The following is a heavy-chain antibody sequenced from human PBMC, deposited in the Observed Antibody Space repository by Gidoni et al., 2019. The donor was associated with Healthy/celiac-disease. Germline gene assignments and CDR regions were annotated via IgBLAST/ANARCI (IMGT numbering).Heavy chain of an antibody. D-gene: IGHD2-2*01. Sequence: EVQLLEAGGGVVQPGGARRLYCAASGLTWSSSAMSWVRQAPGKGLEWVSAISGRGGSTSYAASVKGRFTISRDNSKNTLYLQMNSLRAEDTAVYYCAKDLSDLVVVPGGMDVWGQGTTVTVSS. J-gene: IGHJ6*02. CDR2: ISGRGGST. CDR1: GLTWSSSA. CDR3: AKDLSDLVVVPGGMDV. V-gene: IGHV3-23*01.